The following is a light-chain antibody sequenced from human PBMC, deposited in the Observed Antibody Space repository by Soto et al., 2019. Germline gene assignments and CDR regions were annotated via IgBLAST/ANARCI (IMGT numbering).Light chain of an antibody. CDR3: QQYNKWPLYT. J-gene: IGKJ2*01. CDR1: QSVSSN. V-gene: IGKV3-15*01. CDR2: GAS. Sequence: EIVMTQSPATLSVSPGERVTRSCRASQSVSSNLAWYQQKPGQAPRLLIYGASTRATGVPARFSGSGSGTEFTLTISSLQSEDFAVYYCQQYNKWPLYTFGQGTKLEIK.